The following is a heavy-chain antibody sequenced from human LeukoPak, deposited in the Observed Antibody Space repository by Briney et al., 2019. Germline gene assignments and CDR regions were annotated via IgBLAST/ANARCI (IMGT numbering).Heavy chain of an antibody. Sequence: PSETLSLTCTVSSGSITNYYWSWIRQPPGKGLEWIGYIHYGGLTDYSPSLKSRVTFSVDTSKNHFSLNLKYVTAADTAVYLCARMGAVGSASANPDYWGQGTLVTVSS. CDR3: ARMGAVGSASANPDY. CDR2: IHYGGLT. V-gene: IGHV4-59*01. CDR1: SGSITNYY. J-gene: IGHJ4*02. D-gene: IGHD2-15*01.